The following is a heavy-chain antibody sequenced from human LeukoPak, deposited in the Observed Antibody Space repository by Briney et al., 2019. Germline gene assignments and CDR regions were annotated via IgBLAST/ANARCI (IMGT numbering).Heavy chain of an antibody. CDR2: INHSGYT. CDR3: TRMTTGHDY. V-gene: IGHV4-34*01. Sequence: SETLSLTCAVSCVSFDDYYWAWVRQTPGKGLAWIGEINHSGYTNDSPSLKSRVTLSIDTSRRQFSLNLRSVTVADAGTYYCTRMTTGHDYWGQGTLVTVSS. D-gene: IGHD4-17*01. J-gene: IGHJ4*02. CDR1: CVSFDDYY.